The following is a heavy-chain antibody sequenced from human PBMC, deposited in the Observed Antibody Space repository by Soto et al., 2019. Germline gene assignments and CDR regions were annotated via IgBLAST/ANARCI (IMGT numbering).Heavy chain of an antibody. CDR3: ARVLFIVGATGPDY. CDR2: IKQDGSEK. CDR1: GFTFSSYW. Sequence: GGSLRLSCAASGFTFSSYWMSWVRQAPGKGLEWVANIKQDGSEKYYVDSVKGRFTISRDNAKNSLYLQMNSLRAEDTAVYYCARVLFIVGATGPDYWGQGTLVTVSS. J-gene: IGHJ4*02. D-gene: IGHD1-26*01. V-gene: IGHV3-7*03.